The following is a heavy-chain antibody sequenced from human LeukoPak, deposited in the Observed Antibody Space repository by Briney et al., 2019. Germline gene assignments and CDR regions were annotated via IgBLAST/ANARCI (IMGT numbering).Heavy chain of an antibody. J-gene: IGHJ5*02. V-gene: IGHV1-69*01. Sequence: SVKVSCKASGGTFSSYAISWVRQAPGQGLEWMGGIIPIFGTANYAQKFQGRVTITADESTSTAYVELSSLRSEDTAVYYCARVGGGYDILTGYYNWFDPWGQGTLVTVSS. D-gene: IGHD3-9*01. CDR2: IIPIFGTA. CDR3: ARVGGGYDILTGYYNWFDP. CDR1: GGTFSSYA.